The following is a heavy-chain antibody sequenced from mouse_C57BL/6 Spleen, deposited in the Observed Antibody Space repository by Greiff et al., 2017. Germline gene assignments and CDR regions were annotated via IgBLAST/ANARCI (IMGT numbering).Heavy chain of an antibody. Sequence: VHVKQSGAELVRPGASVKLSCTASGFNIKDYYMHWVKQRPEQGLEWIGRIDPEDGDTEYAPKFQGKATMTADTSSNTAYLQLSSLTSEDTAVYYCTTFGTIPFDYWGQGTTLTVSS. CDR2: IDPEDGDT. CDR1: GFNIKDYY. J-gene: IGHJ2*01. D-gene: IGHD1-1*02. V-gene: IGHV14-1*01. CDR3: TTFGTIPFDY.